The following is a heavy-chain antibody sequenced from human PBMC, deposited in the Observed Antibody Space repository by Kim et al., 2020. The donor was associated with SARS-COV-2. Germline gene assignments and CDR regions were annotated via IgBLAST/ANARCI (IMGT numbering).Heavy chain of an antibody. Sequence: ASVKVSCKASGYTFTSYYMHWVRQAPGQGLEWMGIINPSGGSTSYAQKFQGRVTMTRDTSTSTVYMELSSLRSEDTAVYYCARDTLFPGGYYYDSSGYYLRYYGMDVWGQGTMVTVSS. CDR3: ARDTLFPGGYYYDSSGYYLRYYGMDV. CDR2: INPSGGST. CDR1: GYTFTSYY. D-gene: IGHD3-22*01. J-gene: IGHJ6*02. V-gene: IGHV1-46*01.